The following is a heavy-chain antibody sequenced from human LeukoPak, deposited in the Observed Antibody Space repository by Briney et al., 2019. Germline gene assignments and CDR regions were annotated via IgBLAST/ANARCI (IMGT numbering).Heavy chain of an antibody. J-gene: IGHJ4*02. D-gene: IGHD5-18*01. CDR1: GITFSSYS. CDR3: AAVSRGYSYGLPDY. V-gene: IGHV3-21*01. Sequence: GGSLRLSCAASGITFSSYSMNWVRQAPGKGLEWVSSISSSSTYIYYVDSVKGRFTISRDNAKNSLYLQMNSLRAEDTAVYYCAAVSRGYSYGLPDYWGQGTLVTVSS. CDR2: ISSSSTYI.